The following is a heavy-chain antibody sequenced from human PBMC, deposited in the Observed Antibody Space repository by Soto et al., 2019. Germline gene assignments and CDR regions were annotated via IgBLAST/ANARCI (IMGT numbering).Heavy chain of an antibody. D-gene: IGHD3-10*01. Sequence: GASVKVSCKASGYTFTSYAMHWVRQAPGQRLEWMGWINAGNGNTKYSQKFQGRVTITRDTSASTAYMELSSLRSEDTAVYYCARGITMVRGVIREYYGMDVWGQGTTVTVSS. CDR2: INAGNGNT. V-gene: IGHV1-3*01. J-gene: IGHJ6*02. CDR1: GYTFTSYA. CDR3: ARGITMVRGVIREYYGMDV.